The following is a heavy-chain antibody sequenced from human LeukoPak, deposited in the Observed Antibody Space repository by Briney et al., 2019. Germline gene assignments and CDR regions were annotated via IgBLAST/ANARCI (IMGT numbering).Heavy chain of an antibody. Sequence: SETLSLTCNVSGGSVSSYYWSWIRQPPGKGLEWIGYIYYSGSTNYNPSLKSRVTISVDTSKNQFSLKLSSVTAADTAVYYCASSGPRGWFDPWGQGTLVTVSS. D-gene: IGHD1-14*01. CDR2: IYYSGST. J-gene: IGHJ5*02. V-gene: IGHV4-59*08. CDR1: GGSVSSYY. CDR3: ASSGPRGWFDP.